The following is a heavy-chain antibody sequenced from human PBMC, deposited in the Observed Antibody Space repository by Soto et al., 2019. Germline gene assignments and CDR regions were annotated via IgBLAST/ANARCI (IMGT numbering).Heavy chain of an antibody. CDR3: ARVRERATVSYNWFDP. J-gene: IGHJ5*02. CDR2: IIPIFGTA. V-gene: IGHV1-69*12. Sequence: QVQLVQSGAEVKKPGSSVKVSCKASGGTFSSYAISWVRQAPGQGLEWMGGIIPIFGTANYAQKFQGRVTITADESTSTAYMELSSLRSEDTTVYYCARVRERATVSYNWFDPWGQGTLVTVSS. D-gene: IGHD4-17*01. CDR1: GGTFSSYA.